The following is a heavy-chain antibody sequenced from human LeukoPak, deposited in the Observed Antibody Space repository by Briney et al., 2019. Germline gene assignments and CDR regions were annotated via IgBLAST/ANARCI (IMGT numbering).Heavy chain of an antibody. CDR3: ASWSGDNWNYADY. D-gene: IGHD1-20*01. J-gene: IGHJ4*02. CDR2: IIPILGIA. CDR1: GGTFRSYA. Sequence: SVKVSCKAFGGTFRSYAISWVRQGPGQGLEWMGRIIPILGIANYAQKFQGRVTITADKSTSTAYMELSSLRSEDTAVYYCASWSGDNWNYADYWGQGTLVTVSS. V-gene: IGHV1-69*04.